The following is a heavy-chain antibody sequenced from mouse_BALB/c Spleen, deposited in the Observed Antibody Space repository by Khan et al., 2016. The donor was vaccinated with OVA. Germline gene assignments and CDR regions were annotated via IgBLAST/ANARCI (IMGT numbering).Heavy chain of an antibody. CDR3: ARTARIKY. D-gene: IGHD1-2*01. CDR1: GYSITSGYG. CDR2: ISYSGST. Sequence: LQQSGPGLVKPSQSLSLTCTVTGYSITSGYGWNWIRQFPGNKLEWMGYISYSGSTNYNPSLKSRISINRETSKNQFFLQLNSVTTEDTATYYCARTARIKYWGQGTTLTVSS. V-gene: IGHV3-2*02. J-gene: IGHJ2*01.